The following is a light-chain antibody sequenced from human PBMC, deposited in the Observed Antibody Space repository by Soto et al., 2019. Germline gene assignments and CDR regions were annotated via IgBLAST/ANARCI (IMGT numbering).Light chain of an antibody. V-gene: IGLV2-11*01. CDR3: CSSAGSSEV. J-gene: IGLJ2*01. Sequence: QSALTQPRSVSGSPGQSVTISCTGTSSDVGGYNYVSWYQQHPGKAPKGMIYDVSERPSGVADRFSGSKSGNTASLTISGLQAEDEADDYCCSSAGSSEVFGGGTKLTVL. CDR1: SSDVGGYNY. CDR2: DVS.